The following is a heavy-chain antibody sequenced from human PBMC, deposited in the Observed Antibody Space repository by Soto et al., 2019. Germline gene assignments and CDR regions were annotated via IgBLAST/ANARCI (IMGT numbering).Heavy chain of an antibody. Sequence: EVQLVESGGGLVQPGGSLRLSCAASGFTFSDYWMTWVRQAPGKGLEWVAHIKQDGSEKYYVDSVKGRFTISRDNAKKSLYLHMNSLRAEDTAVYYCVGGIVIPHYYYYGLDVWGQGTTVTVSS. CDR1: GFTFSDYW. V-gene: IGHV3-7*01. J-gene: IGHJ6*02. CDR2: IKQDGSEK. D-gene: IGHD3-16*02. CDR3: VGGIVIPHYYYYGLDV.